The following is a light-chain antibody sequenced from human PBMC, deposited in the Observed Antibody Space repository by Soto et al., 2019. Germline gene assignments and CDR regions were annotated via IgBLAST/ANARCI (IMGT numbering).Light chain of an antibody. V-gene: IGKV3-11*01. Sequence: EIVLTQSPATLSLSPGERATLSCRASQSVSSYLAWYQQKPGQAPRLLIYDASNRATGIPARFSGSGSGTDFTLTISSLEPEDFAVYYCQQRSNWPPGGLTFGGGIKVEIK. CDR1: QSVSSY. J-gene: IGKJ4*01. CDR2: DAS. CDR3: QQRSNWPPGGLT.